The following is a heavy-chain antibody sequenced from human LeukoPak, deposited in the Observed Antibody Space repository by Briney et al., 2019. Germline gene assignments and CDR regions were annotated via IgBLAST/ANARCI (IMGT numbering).Heavy chain of an antibody. CDR2: SNPNGGGT. D-gene: IGHD2-2*01. CDR1: GYTFTGYY. Sequence: GASVKLSCKASGYTFTGYYMHWVRQAPGQGLEWRGWSNPNGGGTNYAQKFQGRVTMTRDTSISTAYMELSRLRSDDTAVYYCARDQGRGSCSSTSCYDYYYYMDVWGKGTTVTVSS. J-gene: IGHJ6*03. V-gene: IGHV1-2*02. CDR3: ARDQGRGSCSSTSCYDYYYYMDV.